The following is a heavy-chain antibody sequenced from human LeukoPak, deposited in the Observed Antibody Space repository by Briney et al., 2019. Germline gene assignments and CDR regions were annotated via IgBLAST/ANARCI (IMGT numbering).Heavy chain of an antibody. CDR1: GGSFSGYY. J-gene: IGHJ4*02. V-gene: IGHV4-34*01. D-gene: IGHD3-3*01. CDR2: INHSGST. CDR3: ARGFWSGYYKDY. Sequence: SETLSLTCAVYGGSFSGYYWSWIRQPPGKGLEWIGEINHSGSTNYNPSLKSRVTISVDTSKNQFSLKLNSVTAADTAVYYCARGFWSGYYKDYWGQGTLVTVSS.